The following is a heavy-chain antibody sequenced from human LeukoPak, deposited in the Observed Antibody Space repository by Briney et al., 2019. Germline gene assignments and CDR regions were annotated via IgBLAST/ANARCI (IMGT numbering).Heavy chain of an antibody. V-gene: IGHV3-53*01. J-gene: IGHJ4*02. CDR1: GFTVSSNY. Sequence: PGGSLKLSGAASGFTVSSNYMSWVRQAPGKGLEGVSVIYSGGSTYYADSVKGRFTISRDNSKNTLYLQMNSLRAEDTAVYYCARGPDSSGYYPAIDYWGQGTLVTVSS. D-gene: IGHD3-22*01. CDR2: IYSGGST. CDR3: ARGPDSSGYYPAIDY.